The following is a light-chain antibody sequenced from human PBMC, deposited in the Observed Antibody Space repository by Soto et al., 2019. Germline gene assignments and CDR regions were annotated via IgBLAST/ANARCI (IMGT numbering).Light chain of an antibody. CDR3: SAWDDSLSGPV. CDR2: RND. CDR1: SSNIGSNY. V-gene: IGLV1-47*01. J-gene: IGLJ3*02. Sequence: QSVLTQTPSASGTPGQRVTISCSGSSSNIGSNYVYWYRQLPGTAPNVLIYRNDERPSGVPDRFSGSKSGSSASLAISGLRSVDEADYYCSAWDDSLSGPVFGRGTKLTVL.